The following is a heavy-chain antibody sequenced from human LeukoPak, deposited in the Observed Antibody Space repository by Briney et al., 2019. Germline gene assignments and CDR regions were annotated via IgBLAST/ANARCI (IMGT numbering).Heavy chain of an antibody. D-gene: IGHD6-6*01. CDR1: GFTFSNYA. J-gene: IGHJ4*02. Sequence: GGSLRLSCAASGFTFSNYAMSWVRQAPGKGLEWVSAISGSGGSTYYADSVKGRFTISRDNSKNTLYLQMNSLRAEDTAVYYCAKRGGFDGYSSSLYYFDYWGQGTLVTVSS. V-gene: IGHV3-23*01. CDR2: ISGSGGST. CDR3: AKRGGFDGYSSSLYYFDY.